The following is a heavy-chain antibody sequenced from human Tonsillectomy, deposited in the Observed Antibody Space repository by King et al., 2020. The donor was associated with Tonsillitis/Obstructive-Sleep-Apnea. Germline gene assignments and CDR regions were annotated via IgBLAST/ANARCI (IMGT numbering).Heavy chain of an antibody. J-gene: IGHJ3*02. D-gene: IGHD3-22*01. CDR3: ATDHYDSSGYYSRRDVFDI. CDR1: GYTLTELS. V-gene: IGHV1-24*01. Sequence: VQLVQSGAEVKKPGASVKVSCKVSGYTLTELSMHWVRQAPGKGLEWMGGFDPEDGETIYAQKFQGRVTMTEDTSTDTAYMELSSLRSEDTAVYYCATDHYDSSGYYSRRDVFDIWGQGTLVTVSS. CDR2: FDPEDGET.